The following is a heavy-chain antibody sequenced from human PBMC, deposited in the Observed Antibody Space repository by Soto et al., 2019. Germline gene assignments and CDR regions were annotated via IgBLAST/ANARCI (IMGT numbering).Heavy chain of an antibody. J-gene: IGHJ6*02. D-gene: IGHD5-12*01. Sequence: EVHLLESGGDLVQPGGSLRLSCTASGLTFSTYAMSWVRQAPGKGVEWVSAIGGSGTGGRTYYADSVKGGFTISIDNSKNTVYGQMNSLRADDTAVYYWAKSPGGLDGYNSDYYGMDVWGQGTTVTVSS. V-gene: IGHV3-23*01. CDR1: GLTFSTYA. CDR3: AKSPGGLDGYNSDYYGMDV. CDR2: IGGSGTGGRT.